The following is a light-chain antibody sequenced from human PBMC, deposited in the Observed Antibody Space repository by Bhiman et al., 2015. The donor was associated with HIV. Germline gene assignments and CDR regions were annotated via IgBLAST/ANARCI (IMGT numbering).Light chain of an antibody. V-gene: IGLV1-40*01. Sequence: QSVLTQPPSVSAAPGQKVTISCSGSSSNIGNIYVSWYQQLPGTSPKLLIYGNSNRPSGVPDRFSGSKSGTSASLAITGLQAEDEADYYCQAYDSSLGGHWVFGGGTKLTVL. CDR3: QAYDSSLGGHWV. J-gene: IGLJ3*02. CDR2: GNS. CDR1: SSNIGNIY.